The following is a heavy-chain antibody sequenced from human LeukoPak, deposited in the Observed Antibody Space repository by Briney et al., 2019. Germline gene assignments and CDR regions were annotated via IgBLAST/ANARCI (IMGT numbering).Heavy chain of an antibody. J-gene: IGHJ4*02. D-gene: IGHD6-13*01. CDR2: INAGNGNT. CDR3: ARGQETGYSSSWYYFDY. CDR1: GYTFTSYA. Sequence: ASVNVSCKASGYTFTSYAMHWVRQAPGQRLEWMGWINAGNGNTKYSQKFQGRVTITRDTSASTAYMELSSLRSEDTAVYYCARGQETGYSSSWYYFDYWGQGTLVTVSS. V-gene: IGHV1-3*01.